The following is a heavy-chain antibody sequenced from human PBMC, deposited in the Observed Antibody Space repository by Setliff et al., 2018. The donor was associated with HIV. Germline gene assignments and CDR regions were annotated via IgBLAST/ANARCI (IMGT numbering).Heavy chain of an antibody. J-gene: IGHJ4*02. Sequence: GESLKISCRASGYTFTNYWICWVRQMPGKGLEWIGVIYPGDSVTRYGPSFQGQVFISADRSITTAYLEWSSLKPSDTAMYYCIRRRRAPGTEDLEAVWGQGTLVTSPQ. CDR2: IYPGDSVT. D-gene: IGHD1-26*01. V-gene: IGHV5-51*01. CDR1: GYTFTNYW. CDR3: IRRRRAPGTEDLEAV.